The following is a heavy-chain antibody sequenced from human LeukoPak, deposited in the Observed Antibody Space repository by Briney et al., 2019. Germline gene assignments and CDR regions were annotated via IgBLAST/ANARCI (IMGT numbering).Heavy chain of an antibody. CDR1: GGTFSSYA. CDR2: IIPIFGTA. V-gene: IGHV1-69*13. CDR3: ASTLYCSSTSCYAGWDNWFDP. J-gene: IGHJ5*02. Sequence: ASVKVSCKASGGTFSSYAISWVRQAPGQGLEWMGGIIPIFGTANYAQKFQGRVTITADESTSTAYMELSSLRSEDTAVYYCASTLYCSSTSCYAGWDNWFDPWAREPWSPSPQ. D-gene: IGHD2-2*01.